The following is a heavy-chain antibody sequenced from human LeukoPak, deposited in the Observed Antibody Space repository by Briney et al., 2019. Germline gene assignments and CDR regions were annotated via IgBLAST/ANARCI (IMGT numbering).Heavy chain of an antibody. Sequence: SEGPSVTSTDPGGSTSPYYRTLIRQAPRKRLYYIAQLPPTGSTNCIPSLKSRVTISVDTSKNHFSLEMRSVTAADTAVYYCARLGFGYISNSYYYYMDVWGKGTTVTVSS. CDR3: ARLGFGYISNSYYYYMDV. J-gene: IGHJ6*03. CDR1: GGSTSPYY. CDR2: LPPTGST. D-gene: IGHD5-24*01. V-gene: IGHV4-4*09.